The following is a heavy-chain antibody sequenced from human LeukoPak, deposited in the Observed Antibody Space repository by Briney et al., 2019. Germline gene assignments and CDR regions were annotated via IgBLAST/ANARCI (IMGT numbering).Heavy chain of an antibody. V-gene: IGHV3-11*01. CDR3: AGDGIAAAGTYWHY. CDR1: GFTFRDYY. J-gene: IGHJ4*02. D-gene: IGHD6-13*01. CDR2: ISSSGSTI. Sequence: GGSLRLSCAASGFTFRDYYMSWIRQAPGKGLEWVSYISSSGSTIYYADSVKGRFTISRDNAKNSLYLQMNSLRAEDTAVYYCAGDGIAAAGTYWHYWGQGTLVTVSS.